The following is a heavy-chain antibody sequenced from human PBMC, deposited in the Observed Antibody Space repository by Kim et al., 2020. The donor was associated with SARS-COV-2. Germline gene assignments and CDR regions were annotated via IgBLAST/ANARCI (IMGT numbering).Heavy chain of an antibody. CDR1: GGPFSGYY. CDR2: IFDNGIT. Sequence: SETLSLTCAVHGGPFSGYYWTWIRQPPGEGLEWVGEIFDNGITKYNPSLKSRLTISMDTSKNLFSLKLTSVTAADTAIYYCARHMWRAFDTWGQGQWSPSLQ. D-gene: IGHD2-21*01. CDR3: ARHMWRAFDT. V-gene: IGHV4-34*12. J-gene: IGHJ3*02.